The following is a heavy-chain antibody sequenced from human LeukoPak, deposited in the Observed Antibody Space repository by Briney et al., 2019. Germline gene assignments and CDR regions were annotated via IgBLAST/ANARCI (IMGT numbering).Heavy chain of an antibody. V-gene: IGHV1-8*02. D-gene: IGHD6-19*01. J-gene: IGHJ4*02. Sequence: GASVKVSCKASGYTFTSYDINWVRQATGQGLEWMGWMNPNSGNTGYAQKFQGRVTMTRDTSISTAYMELSRLRSDDTAVYYCARSIPSPGIAVAGTFDYWGQGTLVTVSS. CDR3: ARSIPSPGIAVAGTFDY. CDR2: MNPNSGNT. CDR1: GYTFTSYD.